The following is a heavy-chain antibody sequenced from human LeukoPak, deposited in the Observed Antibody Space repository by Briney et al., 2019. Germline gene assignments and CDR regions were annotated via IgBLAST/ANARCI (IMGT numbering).Heavy chain of an antibody. Sequence: SETLSLTCGVSGDAIGSGYYWGWIRQPPGKGLEWIGIIYHSGSTYYNPSLKSRVTMSLDTSKSQFSLNLSSVTAADTAVYYCATSPAVYYYYYIDVWGKGTRVTVSS. CDR2: IYHSGST. V-gene: IGHV4-38-2*01. CDR3: ATSPAVYYYYYIDV. J-gene: IGHJ6*03. CDR1: GDAIGSGYY.